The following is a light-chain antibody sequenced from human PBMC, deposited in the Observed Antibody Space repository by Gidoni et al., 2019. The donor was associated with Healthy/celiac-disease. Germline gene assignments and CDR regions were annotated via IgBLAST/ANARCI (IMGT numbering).Light chain of an antibody. CDR1: QSISSY. J-gene: IGKJ3*01. Sequence: DIQLTQSPSPLSASVGDRVTITCRARQSISSYLNWYQQKPGKAPKLLIHAAYSLQIRVPSRFRSSGSGTAFTPALSCLLPGSFAIYYCQRGYSTPFTFGPGTKVDIK. CDR3: QRGYSTPFT. V-gene: IGKV1-39*01. CDR2: AAY.